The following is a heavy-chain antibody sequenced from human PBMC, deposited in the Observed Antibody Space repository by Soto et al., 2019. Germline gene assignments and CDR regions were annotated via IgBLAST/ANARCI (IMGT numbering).Heavy chain of an antibody. CDR2: IKQDGSEK. CDR3: ASRYLEYCSSASCSAPYDY. J-gene: IGHJ4*02. Sequence: HPGGSLRLSCAASGFTFSTYWMSWVRQAPGKGLEWVANIKQDGSEKYYLDSVKGRFTISRDNTKKSLYLQMNSLRAEDTAVYYCASRYLEYCSSASCSAPYDYWGQGTLVTVSS. V-gene: IGHV3-7*05. D-gene: IGHD2-2*01. CDR1: GFTFSTYW.